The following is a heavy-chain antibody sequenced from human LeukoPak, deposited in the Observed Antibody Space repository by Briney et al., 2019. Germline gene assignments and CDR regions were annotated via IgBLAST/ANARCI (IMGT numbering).Heavy chain of an antibody. D-gene: IGHD2-2*01. J-gene: IGHJ6*02. Sequence: GGSMRLSCAASGFTFSSYEMNWVRQAPGKGLEWVSYISSSGSTIYYADSVKGRFTISRDNAKNSLYLQMNSLRAEDTAVYYCARGGYCSSTSCYENYYYGMDVWGQGTTVTVSS. V-gene: IGHV3-48*03. CDR3: ARGGYCSSTSCYENYYYGMDV. CDR1: GFTFSSYE. CDR2: ISSSGSTI.